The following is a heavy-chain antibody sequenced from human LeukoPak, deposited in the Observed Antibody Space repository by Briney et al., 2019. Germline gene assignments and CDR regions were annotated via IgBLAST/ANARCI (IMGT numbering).Heavy chain of an antibody. V-gene: IGHV4-39*07. Sequence: SETLSLTCTVSGGSISSSSYYWGWIRQPPGKGLEWIGSIYYSGSTYYNPSLKSRVTISVDTSKNQFSLKLSSVTAADTAVYYCARSKAGSPPDYWGQGTLVTVSS. D-gene: IGHD1-26*01. J-gene: IGHJ4*02. CDR2: IYYSGST. CDR3: ARSKAGSPPDY. CDR1: GGSISSSSYY.